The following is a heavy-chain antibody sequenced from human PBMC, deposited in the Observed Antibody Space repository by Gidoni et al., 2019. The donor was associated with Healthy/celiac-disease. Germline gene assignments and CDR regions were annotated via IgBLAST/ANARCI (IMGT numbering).Heavy chain of an antibody. J-gene: IGHJ4*02. CDR1: GFTFGDYA. Sequence: EVQLVESGGGLVKPGRSLRLSCTASGFTFGDYAMSWFRQAPGKGREWVGCIRSKAYGGTTEYAASVKGRFTISRDDSKSIAYLQMNSLKTEDTAVYYCTRGYSYGFERVDYWGQGTLVTVSS. CDR3: TRGYSYGFERVDY. D-gene: IGHD5-18*01. CDR2: IRSKAYGGTT. V-gene: IGHV3-49*05.